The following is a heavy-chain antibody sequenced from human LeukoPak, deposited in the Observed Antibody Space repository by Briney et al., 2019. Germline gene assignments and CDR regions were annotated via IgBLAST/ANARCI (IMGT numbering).Heavy chain of an antibody. CDR1: GYTFTSYD. CDR3: ARDRLGYSRRVYYYYMDV. V-gene: IGHV1-18*01. D-gene: IGHD5-24*01. CDR2: ISAYNGNT. Sequence: ASVKVSCKASGYTFTSYDISWVRQAPGQGLEWMGWISAYNGNTNYAQKLQGRVTMTTDTSTSTAYMELRSLRSDDTAVYYCARDRLGYSRRVYYYYMDVWGKGTTVTVSS. J-gene: IGHJ6*03.